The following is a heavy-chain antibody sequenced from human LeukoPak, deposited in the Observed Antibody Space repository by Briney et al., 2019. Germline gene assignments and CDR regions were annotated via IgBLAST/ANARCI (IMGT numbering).Heavy chain of an antibody. D-gene: IGHD3-22*01. Sequence: GGSLRLSCAATGFIFNDYAIHWVRQAPGKGLEYVSAISNNGQTTFYVNSVKGRFTISRDNSKNTVSLQMGSLRAEDTAVYYCATSPPIENYYDSSGYPYYFDYWGQGTLVTVSS. J-gene: IGHJ4*02. CDR3: ATSPPIENYYDSSGYPYYFDY. V-gene: IGHV3-64*01. CDR2: ISNNGQTT. CDR1: GFIFNDYA.